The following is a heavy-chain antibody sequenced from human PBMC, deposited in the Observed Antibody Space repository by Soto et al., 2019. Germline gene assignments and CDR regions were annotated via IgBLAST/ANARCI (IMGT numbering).Heavy chain of an antibody. CDR2: IWYDGSNK. CDR1: GFTFSSYG. J-gene: IGHJ5*02. V-gene: IGHV3-33*01. CDR3: ARGEEYYGSGSPTRFDP. D-gene: IGHD3-10*01. Sequence: QVQLVESGGGVVQPGRSLRLSCAASGFTFSSYGMHWVRQAPGKGLEWVAVIWYDGSNKYYADSVKGRFTISRDNSKNTLYLQMNSLRAEDTAVYYCARGEEYYGSGSPTRFDPWGQGTLVTVSS.